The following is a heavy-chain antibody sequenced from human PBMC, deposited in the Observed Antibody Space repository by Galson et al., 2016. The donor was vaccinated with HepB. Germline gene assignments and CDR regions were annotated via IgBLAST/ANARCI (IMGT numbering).Heavy chain of an antibody. CDR1: GYTFTGYY. Sequence: SVKVPCKASGYTFTGYYIHWVRQAPGQGLEWMGWINPYNSDTNYAQKFQGRVTMTRDTSISTAYMDLNRLRSDDSAVYYCARGEVVVTGILAVRYFDYWGQGTLVTVSS. V-gene: IGHV1-2*02. J-gene: IGHJ4*02. CDR3: ARGEVVVTGILAVRYFDY. CDR2: INPYNSDT. D-gene: IGHD2-21*02.